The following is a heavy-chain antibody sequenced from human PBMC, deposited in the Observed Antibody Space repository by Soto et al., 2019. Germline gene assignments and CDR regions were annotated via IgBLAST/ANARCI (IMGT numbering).Heavy chain of an antibody. V-gene: IGHV3-23*01. CDR1: GLTFSNYA. CDR3: AKSMGIVVLPAEYGMDV. CDR2: ISGSGSST. Sequence: PGGSLRLSCAASGLTFSNYAMAWVRQAPGKGLEWVSTISGSGSSTYNADSVKGRFTISRDNSKNTVYLQMNSLRAEDTAVYYCAKSMGIVVLPAEYGMDVWGQGTTVTVSS. J-gene: IGHJ6*02. D-gene: IGHD2-2*01.